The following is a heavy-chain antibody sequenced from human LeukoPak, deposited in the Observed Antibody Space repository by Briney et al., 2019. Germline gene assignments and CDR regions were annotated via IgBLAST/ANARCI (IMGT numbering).Heavy chain of an antibody. V-gene: IGHV3-21*01. D-gene: IGHD5-24*01. CDR1: GFTFSNYS. CDR3: ARGDPRVAFDI. Sequence: PGGSLRLSCAGSGFTFSNYSFNWVRQAPGKGLEWVSSISKGSGYIYQTDSVKGRFTISRDNAKNSLFLEMNSLRVEDTAVYYCARGDPRVAFDIWGQGTMVTVSS. CDR2: ISKGSGYI. J-gene: IGHJ3*02.